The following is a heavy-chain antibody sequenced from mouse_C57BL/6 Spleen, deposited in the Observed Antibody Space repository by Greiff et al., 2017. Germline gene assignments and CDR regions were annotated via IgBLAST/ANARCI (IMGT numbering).Heavy chain of an antibody. CDR3: ARSDYYGSSSDV. D-gene: IGHD1-1*01. J-gene: IGHJ1*03. CDR1: GFSLSTSGMG. V-gene: IGHV8-12*01. CDR2: IYWDDDK. Sequence: QVTLKESGPGILQSSQTLSLTCSFSGFSLSTSGMGVSWIRQPSGKGLEWLARIYWDDDKRYNPSLKSRLTISKDTSRNQVFLKITSVDTADTATYYCARSDYYGSSSDVWGTGTTVTVSS.